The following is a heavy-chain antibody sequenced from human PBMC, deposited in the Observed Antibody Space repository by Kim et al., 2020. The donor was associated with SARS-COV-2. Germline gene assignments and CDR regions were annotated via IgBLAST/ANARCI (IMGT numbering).Heavy chain of an antibody. CDR1: GFTFSGPA. Sequence: GGSLRLSCAASGFTFSGPAMHWVRQASGKGLEWVGRIRSKPNSYATADAAPVKGRFTIPRDESKNTAYLQMNTLKTEDTSVYYSSGVPGTTLAFWAAFEISGQGTLITASS. D-gene: IGHD1-1*01. V-gene: IGHV3-73*01. J-gene: IGHJ3*02. CDR3: SGVPGTTLAFWAAFEI. CDR2: IRSKPNSYAT.